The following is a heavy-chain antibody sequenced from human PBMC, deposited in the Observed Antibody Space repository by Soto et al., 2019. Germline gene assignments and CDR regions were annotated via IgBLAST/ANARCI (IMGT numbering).Heavy chain of an antibody. CDR2: IYYSGSN. D-gene: IGHD3-16*01. CDR3: ARQLAPTRSSGGEFDS. Sequence: QVQLQESGPGLVKPSETLALTCTVSGGSMSSRSYYWGWIRPPPGKGLEWIGTIYYSGSNHYNTSLTSRLTISLDTSKNHFSLKLSSVTAADTAVYYCARQLAPTRSSGGEFDSWGQGTLVAVSS. J-gene: IGHJ4*02. V-gene: IGHV4-39*01. CDR1: GGSMSSRSYY.